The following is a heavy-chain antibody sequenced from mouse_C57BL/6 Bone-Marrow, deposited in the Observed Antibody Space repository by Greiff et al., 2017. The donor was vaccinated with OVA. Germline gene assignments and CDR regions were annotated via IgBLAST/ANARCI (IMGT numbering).Heavy chain of an antibody. CDR3: ARTDYSNYLYAMDY. CDR1: GYTFTDYY. Sequence: VKLQQSGPELVKPGASVKISCKASGYTFTDYYINWVKQRPGQGLEWIGWIFPGSGSTYYNEKFKGKATLTVDKSSSTAYMLLSSLTSEDSAVYFCARTDYSNYLYAMDYWGQGTSVTVSS. J-gene: IGHJ4*01. CDR2: IFPGSGST. D-gene: IGHD2-5*01. V-gene: IGHV1-75*01.